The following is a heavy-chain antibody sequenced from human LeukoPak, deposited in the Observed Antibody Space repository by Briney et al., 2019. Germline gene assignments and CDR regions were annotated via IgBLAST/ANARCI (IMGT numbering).Heavy chain of an antibody. V-gene: IGHV4-59*08. D-gene: IGHD1-26*01. CDR3: ARLAAISGSVYPDD. Sequence: SGTLSLTCTVSGVSISSYYWSCIRQPPGKGLEWIGYIFYSGNTIYNPSLRSRVTISADTSKNHFSLRLRSVTAADTAVYYCARLAAISGSVYPDDWGQGTLVTVSS. CDR1: GVSISSYY. J-gene: IGHJ4*02. CDR2: IFYSGNT.